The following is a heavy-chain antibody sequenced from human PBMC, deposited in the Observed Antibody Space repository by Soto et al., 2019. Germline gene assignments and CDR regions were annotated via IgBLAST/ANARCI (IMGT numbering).Heavy chain of an antibody. CDR3: AKGNPAAAERDPGANYCFDY. J-gene: IGHJ4*02. CDR2: ISGSGGST. Sequence: EVQLLESGGGLVQPGGSLRLSCAASGFTFSSYAMSWVRQAPGKGLEWVSAISGSGGSTYYGDSVKGRFTISRDNSKNTLYLKMNSLRAEDTAVYYCAKGNPAAAERDPGANYCFDYWGQGTLVTVSS. D-gene: IGHD6-13*01. V-gene: IGHV3-23*01. CDR1: GFTFSSYA.